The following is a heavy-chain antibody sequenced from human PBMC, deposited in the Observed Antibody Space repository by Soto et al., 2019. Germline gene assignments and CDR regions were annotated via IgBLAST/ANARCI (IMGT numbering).Heavy chain of an antibody. V-gene: IGHV4-59*08. CDR1: GGSISSYY. CDR3: ARSDIVATPPNYWYFDL. D-gene: IGHD5-12*01. CDR2: IYYSGST. Sequence: SETLSLTCTVSGGSISSYYWSWIRQPPGKGLEWIGYIYYSGSTNYNPSLKSRVTISVDTSKNQFSLKLSSVTAADTAVYYCARSDIVATPPNYWYFDLWGRGTLVTVS. J-gene: IGHJ2*01.